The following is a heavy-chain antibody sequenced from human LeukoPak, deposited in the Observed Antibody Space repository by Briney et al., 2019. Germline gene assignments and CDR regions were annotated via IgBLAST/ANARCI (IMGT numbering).Heavy chain of an antibody. CDR1: GFTFSSYA. CDR2: ISYDGSNK. D-gene: IGHD3-10*01. Sequence: PGGSLRLSCAASGFTFSSYAMHWVRQAPGKGLEWVAVISYDGSNKYYADSVKGRFTISRDNSKNTLYLQMNSLRAEDTAEYYCARERITMVRGVIERTLDYWGQGTLVTVSS. CDR3: ARERITMVRGVIERTLDY. V-gene: IGHV3-30-3*01. J-gene: IGHJ4*02.